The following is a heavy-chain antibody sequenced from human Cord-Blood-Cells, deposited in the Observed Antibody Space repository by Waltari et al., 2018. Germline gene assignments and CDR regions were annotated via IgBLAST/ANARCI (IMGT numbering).Heavy chain of an antibody. V-gene: IGHV4-34*01. Sequence: QVQLQQWGAGLLKPSETLSLTCAVYGGSFSGYYWSWIRQPPGKGLGWIGESNQSGSTNYKPFLKSGCTISGDTSKNPFSLKLSSVTAAERAGDYCAGGDCSSTSCHSHNGFDPWGQGTLVTVSS. J-gene: IGHJ5*02. CDR1: GGSFSGYY. CDR2: SNQSGST. D-gene: IGHD2-2*01. CDR3: AGGDCSSTSCHSHNGFDP.